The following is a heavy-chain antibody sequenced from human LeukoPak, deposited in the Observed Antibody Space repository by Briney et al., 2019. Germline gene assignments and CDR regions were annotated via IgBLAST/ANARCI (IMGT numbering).Heavy chain of an antibody. CDR1: GGSISSYY. D-gene: IGHD6-6*01. CDR3: AITSLGGSSSVYFEY. V-gene: IGHV4-59*01. Sequence: PSETLSLTCTVSGGSISSYYWSWIRQPPGKGLEWIGYIYYSGSTNYNPSLKSRVTISVDTSKNQFSLKLSSVTAADTAVYYCAITSLGGSSSVYFEYWGQGTLVTVSS. J-gene: IGHJ4*02. CDR2: IYYSGST.